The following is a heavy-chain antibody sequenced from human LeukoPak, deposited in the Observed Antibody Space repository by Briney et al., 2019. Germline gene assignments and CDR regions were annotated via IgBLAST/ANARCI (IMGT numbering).Heavy chain of an antibody. CDR2: INSDGSST. J-gene: IGHJ1*01. D-gene: IGHD3-10*01. V-gene: IGHV3-74*01. CDR3: ARAPRTYPPRFGEP. Sequence: GGSLRLSCAASGFTFSSYWMHWVRQAPGKGLMWVSRINSDGSSTSYADSVKGRFTISRDNAKNTLYLQMNSLRAEDTAVYYCARAPRTYPPRFGEPWGQGTLVTVSS. CDR1: GFTFSSYW.